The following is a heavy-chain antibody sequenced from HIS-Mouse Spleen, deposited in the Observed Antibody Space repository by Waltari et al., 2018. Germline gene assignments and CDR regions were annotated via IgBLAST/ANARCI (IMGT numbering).Heavy chain of an antibody. V-gene: IGHV1-2*02. CDR1: GYTFTGHY. CDR3: ARDREVDWYFDL. Sequence: QVQLVQSGAEVTTPGVAVKVPCKASGYTFTGHYMHWVRQAPGQGLEWMGWINPNSGGTNYAQKFQGRVTMTRDTSISTAYMELSRLRSDDTAVYYCARDREVDWYFDLWGRGTLVTVSS. J-gene: IGHJ2*01. D-gene: IGHD1-26*01. CDR2: INPNSGGT.